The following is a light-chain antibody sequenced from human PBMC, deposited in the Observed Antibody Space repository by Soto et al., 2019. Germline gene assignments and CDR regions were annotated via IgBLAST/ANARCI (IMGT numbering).Light chain of an antibody. V-gene: IGKV1-5*01. J-gene: IGKJ1*01. CDR3: QPYNSYFWT. CDR2: DAS. Sequence: GDRVTITCRASQSISSWLAWYQQKPGKAPKLLIYDASSLESGVPSRFSGSGSGTEFTLTISSLQPDDFATYYCQPYNSYFWTFRQGTKVEIK. CDR1: QSISSW.